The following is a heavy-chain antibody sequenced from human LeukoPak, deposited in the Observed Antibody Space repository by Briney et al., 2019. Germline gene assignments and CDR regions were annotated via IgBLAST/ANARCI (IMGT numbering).Heavy chain of an antibody. CDR3: ARVGREQQLVFYYYYYMDV. J-gene: IGHJ6*03. CDR2: IKQDGSEK. D-gene: IGHD6-13*01. CDR1: GFTFSSYW. Sequence: GGSLRLSCAASGFTFSSYWMSWVRQAPGTGLEWVANIKQDGSEKQYVESVKGRFTISRDNAKNSLYLQMNSLRDEDTAVYYCARVGREQQLVFYYYYYMDVWGKGTTVTVSS. V-gene: IGHV3-7*01.